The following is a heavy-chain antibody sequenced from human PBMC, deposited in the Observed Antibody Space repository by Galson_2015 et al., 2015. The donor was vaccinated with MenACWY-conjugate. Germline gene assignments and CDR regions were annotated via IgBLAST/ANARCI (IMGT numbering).Heavy chain of an antibody. CDR2: IDPSDSYT. D-gene: IGHD3-10*01. Sequence: PGKGLEWMGRIDPSDSYTNYSPSFQGHVTISADKSISTAYLQWSSLKASDTAMYYCARQRITMVRGVITHGMDVWGQGTTVTVSS. V-gene: IGHV5-10-1*01. CDR3: ARQRITMVRGVITHGMDV. J-gene: IGHJ6*02.